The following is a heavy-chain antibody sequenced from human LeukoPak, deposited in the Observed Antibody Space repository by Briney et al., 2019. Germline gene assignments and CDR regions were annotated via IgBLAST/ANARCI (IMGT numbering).Heavy chain of an antibody. CDR2: IYYSGST. CDR1: GGSISSGGYY. V-gene: IGHV4-31*03. Sequence: SETLSLTCTVSGGSISSGGYYWSWIRQHPGKGLEWIGYIYYSGSTYYNPSLKSRVTMSVDTSKNQFSLKLSSVTAADTAVYYCARANGVFWSGYYMGGNWFDPWGQGTLVTVSS. D-gene: IGHD3-3*01. CDR3: ARANGVFWSGYYMGGNWFDP. J-gene: IGHJ5*02.